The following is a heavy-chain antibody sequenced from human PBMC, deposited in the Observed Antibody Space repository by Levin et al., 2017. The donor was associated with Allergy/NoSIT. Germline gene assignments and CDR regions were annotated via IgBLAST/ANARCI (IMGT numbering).Heavy chain of an antibody. D-gene: IGHD6-13*01. J-gene: IGHJ3*02. V-gene: IGHV3-64*01. CDR3: APSSWYGDGAFDI. CDR1: GFTFSSYA. Sequence: PGGSLRLSCAASGFTFSSYAMHWVRQAPGKGLEYVSAISSNGGSTYYANSVKGRFTISRDNSKNTLYLQMGSLRAEDMAVYYCAPSSWYGDGAFDIWGQGTMVTVSS. CDR2: ISSNGGST.